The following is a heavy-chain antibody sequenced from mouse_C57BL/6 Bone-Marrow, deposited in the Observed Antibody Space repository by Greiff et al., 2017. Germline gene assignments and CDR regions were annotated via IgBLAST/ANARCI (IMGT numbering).Heavy chain of an antibody. Sequence: VQLQESGAELARPGASVKMSCKASGYTFTSYTMHWVKQRPGQGLEWIGYINPSSGYTKYNQKFKDKATLTADKSSSTAYMQLSSLTSEDSAVYYCARSGRFDYWGQGTTLTVSS. CDR2: INPSSGYT. D-gene: IGHD3-2*02. J-gene: IGHJ2*01. V-gene: IGHV1-4*01. CDR3: ARSGRFDY. CDR1: GYTFTSYT.